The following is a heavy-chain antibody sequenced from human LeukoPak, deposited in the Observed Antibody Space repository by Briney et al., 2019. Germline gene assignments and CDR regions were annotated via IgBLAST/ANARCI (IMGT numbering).Heavy chain of an antibody. CDR2: ISSSSSYI. J-gene: IGHJ4*02. D-gene: IGHD5-18*01. CDR3: ARAGEVDTAMVFQYFDY. CDR1: GFTFSSYS. V-gene: IGHV3-21*01. Sequence: GGSLRLSCAASGFTFSSYSMNWVRQAPGKGLEWVSSISSSSSYIYYADSVKGRFTISRDNAKNSLYLQLNSLRSEDTAVYYCARAGEVDTAMVFQYFDYWGQGTLVTVSS.